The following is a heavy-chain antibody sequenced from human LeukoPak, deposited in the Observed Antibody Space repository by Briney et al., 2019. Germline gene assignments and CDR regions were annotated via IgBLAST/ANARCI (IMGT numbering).Heavy chain of an antibody. CDR1: GFTFSSYW. Sequence: PGGSLRLSCAASGFTFSSYWMHWVRQAPGKGLVWVSRINSDGTSTSYADSVKGRFTISRDNAKNTLYLQMNGLRAEDTAVYYCASWEVPAVMPQDYWGQGTLVTVSS. CDR2: INSDGTST. CDR3: ASWEVPAVMPQDY. V-gene: IGHV3-74*01. J-gene: IGHJ4*02. D-gene: IGHD2-2*01.